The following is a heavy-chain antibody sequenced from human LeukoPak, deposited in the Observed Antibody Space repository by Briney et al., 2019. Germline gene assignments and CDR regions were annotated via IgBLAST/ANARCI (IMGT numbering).Heavy chain of an antibody. V-gene: IGHV4-61*08. Sequence: SETLSLTCIVSGGSVSSGGYYWTWIRQPPGKGLEWIGYIYYSGSTNYNPSLRSRVTMSVDTSKTQFSLKLNSVTAADTAVYYCARMDIVVVPAAAVGMDVWGQGTTVTVSS. D-gene: IGHD2-2*03. CDR3: ARMDIVVVPAAAVGMDV. CDR2: IYYSGST. CDR1: GGSVSSGGYY. J-gene: IGHJ6*02.